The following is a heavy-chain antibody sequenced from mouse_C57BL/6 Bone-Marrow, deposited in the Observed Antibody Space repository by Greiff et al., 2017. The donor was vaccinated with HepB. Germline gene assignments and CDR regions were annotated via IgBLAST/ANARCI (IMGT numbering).Heavy chain of an antibody. CDR2: ISDGGSYT. CDR1: GFTFSSYA. Sequence: EVQLVESGGGLVKPGGSLKLSCAASGFTFSSYAMSWVRQTPEKRLEWVATISDGGSYTYYPDNVKGRFTISRDNAKNNLYLQMSHLKSEDTAMYYCARAFDSNYETYWGQGTLVTVAA. D-gene: IGHD2-5*01. J-gene: IGHJ3*01. CDR3: ARAFDSNYETY. V-gene: IGHV5-4*01.